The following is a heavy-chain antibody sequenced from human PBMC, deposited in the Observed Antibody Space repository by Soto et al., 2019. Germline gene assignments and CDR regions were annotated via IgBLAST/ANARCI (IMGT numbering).Heavy chain of an antibody. CDR3: ASDGGDCSGGSLYSGSRRYYYAMDV. CDR1: GGSLTGYY. J-gene: IGHJ6*03. D-gene: IGHD2-15*01. CDR2: INHSGST. Sequence: QVQLQQWGAGLLKPSETLSLTSAVYGGSLTGYYWSWIRQPPGKGLEWIGEINHSGSTTYNPSLRTRVPVAVDPSMNLFSLNLSSVTAADTAVYYCASDGGDCSGGSLYSGSRRYYYAMDVWGKGTTVTV. V-gene: IGHV4-34*01.